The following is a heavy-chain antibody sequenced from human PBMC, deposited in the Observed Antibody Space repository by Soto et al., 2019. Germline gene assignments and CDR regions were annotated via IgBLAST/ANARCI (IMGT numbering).Heavy chain of an antibody. D-gene: IGHD1-26*01. Sequence: ASVKVSCKASGYTFTDYFIHWVRQAPGQGFEWMGWINPNSRGTNYAQKFQGRVTMTRDTSNSTAYMELRGLRSDDTAVYYCASVPRKAGDWFGRCGQGPMVTVSS. J-gene: IGHJ5*02. V-gene: IGHV1-2*02. CDR2: INPNSRGT. CDR1: GYTFTDYF. CDR3: ASVPRKAGDWFGR.